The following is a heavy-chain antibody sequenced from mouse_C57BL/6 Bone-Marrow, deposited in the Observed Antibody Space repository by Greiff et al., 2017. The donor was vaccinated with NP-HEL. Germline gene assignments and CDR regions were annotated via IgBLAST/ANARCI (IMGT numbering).Heavy chain of an antibody. CDR3: ARQHSSGGGFAY. V-gene: IGHV1-39*01. CDR1: GYSFTDYN. CDR2: INPNYGTT. D-gene: IGHD3-2*02. J-gene: IGHJ3*01. Sequence: EVKLMESGPELVKPGASVKISCKASGYSFTDYNMNWVKQSNGKSLEWIGVINPNYGTTSYNQKFTGKATLTVDQSSSTAYMQLNSLTSEDSAVYYCARQHSSGGGFAYWGQGTLVTVSA.